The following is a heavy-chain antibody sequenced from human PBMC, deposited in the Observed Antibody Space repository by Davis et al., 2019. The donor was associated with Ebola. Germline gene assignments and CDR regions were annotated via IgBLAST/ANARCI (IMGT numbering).Heavy chain of an antibody. Sequence: GESLKISCAASGFTFSSYSMNWVRQAPGKGLEWVSYISSSSSTIYYADSVKGRFTISRDNAKNSLYLQMNSLRAEDTAVYYCARDWARTYYDFWSGYWYFDYWGQGTLVTVSS. CDR2: ISSSSSTI. V-gene: IGHV3-48*04. J-gene: IGHJ4*02. CDR1: GFTFSSYS. D-gene: IGHD3-3*01. CDR3: ARDWARTYYDFWSGYWYFDY.